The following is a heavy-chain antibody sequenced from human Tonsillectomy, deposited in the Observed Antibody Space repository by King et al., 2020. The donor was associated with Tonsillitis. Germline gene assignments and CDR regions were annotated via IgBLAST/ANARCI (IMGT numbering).Heavy chain of an antibody. J-gene: IGHJ3*02. D-gene: IGHD6-13*01. CDR1: GFTFRSYA. CDR3: ARPLGTSWYWDAFDI. CDR2: ISYGGRDK. Sequence: QVQLVESGGGVVQPGRSLRLSCGASGFTFRSYAMHWVRQAPGKGLEWVAVISYGGRDKYYADSVKGRFTISRDISKNTLYLQTNSLRPEDTAIYYCARPLGTSWYWDAFDIWGQGTVVTVSS. V-gene: IGHV3-30*04.